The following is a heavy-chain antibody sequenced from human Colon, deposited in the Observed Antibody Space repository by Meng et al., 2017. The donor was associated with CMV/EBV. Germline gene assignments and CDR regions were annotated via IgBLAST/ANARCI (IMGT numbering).Heavy chain of an antibody. CDR2: IRSKAFGGTT. D-gene: IGHD2-2*03. Sequence: GGSLRLSCTTSGFSFGEYAMSWVRQAPGKGLEWVGFIRSKAFGGTTEYAASVRGRFTISRDDSKTIAYLEMTSLKAEDTAVYYCTRIFGYCSTTSCFRRADYWGQGTLVTVSS. CDR1: GFSFGEYA. J-gene: IGHJ4*02. CDR3: TRIFGYCSTTSCFRRADY. V-gene: IGHV3-49*04.